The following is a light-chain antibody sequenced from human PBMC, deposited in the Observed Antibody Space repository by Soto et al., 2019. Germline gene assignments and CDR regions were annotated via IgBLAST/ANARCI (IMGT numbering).Light chain of an antibody. CDR3: SSYTSDSTWV. CDR2: GVT. Sequence: QSALTQPAFVSGAPGQSITISCTGTNSDVGGYNYVSWYQQHPGKAPKLIMYGVTKRPSDISDRFSGSTSTTTASLTISGLQTEDEAYYYCSSYTSDSTWVFGGGTKVTVL. V-gene: IGLV2-14*01. J-gene: IGLJ3*02. CDR1: NSDVGGYNY.